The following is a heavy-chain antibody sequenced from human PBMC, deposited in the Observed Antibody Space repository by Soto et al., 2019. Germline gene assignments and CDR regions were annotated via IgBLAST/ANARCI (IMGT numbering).Heavy chain of an antibody. CDR3: ARDKIKGAPDYLDS. D-gene: IGHD1-26*01. CDR1: GFTFSANA. Sequence: QEQLVESGGDVVQPGRSLTLSCAASGFTFSANAMHWGRQAPGKGLEWVAVIAYDGTIKIYRDSVKGRFTISRDDSKSTLYLQMNSLRPEDTAVYYCARDKIKGAPDYLDSWGQGTLVTVSS. CDR2: IAYDGTIK. V-gene: IGHV3-30-3*01. J-gene: IGHJ4*02.